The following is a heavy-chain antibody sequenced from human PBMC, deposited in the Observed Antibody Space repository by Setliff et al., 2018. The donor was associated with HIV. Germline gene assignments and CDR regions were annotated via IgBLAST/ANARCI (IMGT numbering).Heavy chain of an antibody. CDR1: GFTFGDYL. CDR2: IRSKAFGGTA. D-gene: IGHD6-19*01. Sequence: GGSLRLSCTASGFTFGDYLMSWVRQAPGKGLEWIGFIRSKAFGGTAEYAASVKGRFTISRDDSMSVAYLQLNSLKTDDTAVYYCTRHEYWVAGSSLGFDYWGQGTLVTVPQ. J-gene: IGHJ4*02. V-gene: IGHV3-49*04. CDR3: TRHEYWVAGSSLGFDY.